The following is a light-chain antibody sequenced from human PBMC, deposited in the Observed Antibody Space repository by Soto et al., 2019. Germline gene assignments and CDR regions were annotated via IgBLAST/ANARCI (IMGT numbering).Light chain of an antibody. CDR1: SSDVGGYNY. CDR3: SSYTRSSSYV. CDR2: EVT. Sequence: QSALTQPASVSGSPGQSITISCTGTSSDVGGYNYVSWYQQHPGKAPKVMIYEVTNRPSGVSNRFSGSKSGSTASLTISGLQAEDEADYYCSSYTRSSSYVFGTGTKVTVL. J-gene: IGLJ1*01. V-gene: IGLV2-14*01.